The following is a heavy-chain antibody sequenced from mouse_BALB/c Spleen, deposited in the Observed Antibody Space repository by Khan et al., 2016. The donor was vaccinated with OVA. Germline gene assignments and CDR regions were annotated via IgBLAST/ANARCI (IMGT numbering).Heavy chain of an antibody. D-gene: IGHD1-2*01. Sequence: EVQLQESGPGLVKPSQSLSLTCTVTGYSITSNYAWNWIRQFPGNKLEWMGYISYSGTTRYNPSLKSRISITRDTSKHPFFLTLNSVTTEDSATSYCARWNYYGYAMSYWCQGTSVTVSA. J-gene: IGHJ4*01. CDR2: ISYSGTT. CDR1: GYSITSNYA. V-gene: IGHV3-2*02. CDR3: ARWNYYGYAMSY.